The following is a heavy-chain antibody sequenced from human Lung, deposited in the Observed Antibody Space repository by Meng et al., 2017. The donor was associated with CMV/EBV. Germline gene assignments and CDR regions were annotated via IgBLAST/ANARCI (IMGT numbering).Heavy chain of an antibody. Sequence: SLKISCAASGFTFDDHAMHWVRQAPGKGLEWVSGISWSSGNMGYADSVKGRFTISRDNAKNSLYLQMDNLGTEDTALYYCVRDRNYGVYLGSDYWGQGTLVTVSS. CDR1: GFTFDDHA. CDR3: VRDRNYGVYLGSDY. V-gene: IGHV3-9*01. CDR2: ISWSSGNM. D-gene: IGHD4-17*01. J-gene: IGHJ4*02.